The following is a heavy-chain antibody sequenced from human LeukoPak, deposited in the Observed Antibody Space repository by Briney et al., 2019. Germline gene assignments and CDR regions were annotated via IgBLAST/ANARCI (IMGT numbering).Heavy chain of an antibody. J-gene: IGHJ4*02. CDR3: ARGWSGTYSGH. Sequence: GGSLRLSCAASGFTFSSYAMSWVRQAPGKGLEWVSRINSDGSSTSYADSVKGRFTISRDNAKNTLYLQMNSLRAEDTAVYYCARGWSGTYSGHWGQGTLVTVSS. D-gene: IGHD3-3*01. V-gene: IGHV3-74*01. CDR2: INSDGSST. CDR1: GFTFSSYA.